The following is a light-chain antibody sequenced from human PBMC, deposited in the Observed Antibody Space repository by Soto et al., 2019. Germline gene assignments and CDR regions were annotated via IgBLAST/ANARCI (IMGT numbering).Light chain of an antibody. CDR1: QSISSY. Sequence: DIQMTQSPSSLSASVGDRVTITCRASQSISSYLNWYQQKPGKAPKLLIYAASSLQSGAPSRFSGSGSGTDFTLTISSLQPEDFATYYCQQSYSTLITFGQGTRLE. CDR2: AAS. J-gene: IGKJ5*01. V-gene: IGKV1-39*01. CDR3: QQSYSTLIT.